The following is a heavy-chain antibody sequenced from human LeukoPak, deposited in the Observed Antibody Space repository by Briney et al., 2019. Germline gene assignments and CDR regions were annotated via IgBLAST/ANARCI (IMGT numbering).Heavy chain of an antibody. CDR1: GYTLTGLS. J-gene: IGHJ4*02. V-gene: IGHV1-24*01. Sequence: ASVKVSCKVSGYTLTGLSMHWVRQAPGKGLEWMGGFDPEDGETIYAQKFQGRVTMTEDTSTDTAYMELSSLRSEDTAVYYCATDLFRIDYGSGDTSLDYWGQGTLVTVSS. CDR2: FDPEDGET. CDR3: ATDLFRIDYGSGDTSLDY. D-gene: IGHD3-10*01.